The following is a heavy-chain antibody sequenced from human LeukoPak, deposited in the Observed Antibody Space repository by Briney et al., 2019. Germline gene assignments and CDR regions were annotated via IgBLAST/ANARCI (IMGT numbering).Heavy chain of an antibody. V-gene: IGHV3-74*01. J-gene: IGHJ6*02. D-gene: IGHD3-16*01. CDR2: VNSDGSAT. Sequence: PGGSLRLSCAASGFIFTKYWMHWVRQAPGKGLVWVSHVNSDGSATSYADSVKGRFTISRDNAKNSLYLQMSNLRAEDTAVYFCARGGGLDVWGQGATVTVSS. CDR3: ARGGGLDV. CDR1: GFIFTKYW.